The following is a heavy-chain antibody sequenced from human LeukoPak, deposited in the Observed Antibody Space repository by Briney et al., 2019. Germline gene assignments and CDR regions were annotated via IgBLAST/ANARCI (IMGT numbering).Heavy chain of an antibody. CDR1: GFTFSSYG. CDR3: AREVLAAFDI. J-gene: IGHJ3*02. V-gene: IGHV3-33*01. Sequence: PGRSLRLSCAASGFTFSSYGMHWVRQAPGKGLEWVAVMWYDGSNKYYADSVKGRFTISRDNSKNTLYLQMNSLRAEDTAVYYCAREVLAAFDIWGQGTMVTVSS. D-gene: IGHD3-3*02. CDR2: MWYDGSNK.